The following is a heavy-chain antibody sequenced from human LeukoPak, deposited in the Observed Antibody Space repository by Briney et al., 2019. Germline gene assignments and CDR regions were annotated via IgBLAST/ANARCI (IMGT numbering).Heavy chain of an antibody. CDR3: ARTADYGSGIAYFSP. J-gene: IGHJ5*02. D-gene: IGHD3-10*01. CDR2: INHSGST. CDR1: GGSFSGYY. Sequence: PSETLSLTCAVYGGSFSGYYWSWIRQPPGKGLEWIGEINHSGSTNYNPSLKSRVTISVDTSKNQFSLKLSSVTAADTAVYYCARTADYGSGIAYFSPWGQGTLVTVSS. V-gene: IGHV4-34*01.